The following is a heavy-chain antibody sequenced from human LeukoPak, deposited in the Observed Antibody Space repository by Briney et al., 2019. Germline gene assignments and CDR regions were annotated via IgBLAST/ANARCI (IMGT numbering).Heavy chain of an antibody. J-gene: IGHJ6*03. V-gene: IGHV4-34*01. Sequence: SETLSLTCAVYGGSFSGYYWSWIRQPPGKGLEWIGEINHSGSTNYSPSLKSRVTISVDTSENQFSLKLSSVIAADTAVYYCARLSGGYDVDYYYYYMDVWGKGTTVTISS. CDR3: ARLSGGYDVDYYYYYMDV. D-gene: IGHD5-12*01. CDR1: GGSFSGYY. CDR2: INHSGST.